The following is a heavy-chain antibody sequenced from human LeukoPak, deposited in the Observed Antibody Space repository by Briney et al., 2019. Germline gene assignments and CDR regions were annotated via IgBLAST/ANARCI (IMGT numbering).Heavy chain of an antibody. CDR2: ISYDGSNK. J-gene: IGHJ4*02. CDR3: ARAHFNGDYFGY. CDR1: GFTFSSYA. D-gene: IGHD4-17*01. Sequence: GRSLRLSCAASGFTFSSYAMHWVRQAPGKGLEWVAVISYDGSNKYYADSVKGRFTISRDNSKNTLYLQMNSLRAEDTAVYYCARAHFNGDYFGYWGQGTQVTVSS. V-gene: IGHV3-30*01.